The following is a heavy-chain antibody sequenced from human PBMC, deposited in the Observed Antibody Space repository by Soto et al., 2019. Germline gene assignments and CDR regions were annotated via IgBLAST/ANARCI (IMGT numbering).Heavy chain of an antibody. V-gene: IGHV1-69*12. D-gene: IGHD5-12*01. J-gene: IGHJ4*02. CDR3: AGFAEMATTGNY. Sequence: QVQLVQSGAEVKKPGSSVKVSCKASGGTFSSYAISWVRQAPGQGLEWMGGIIPIFGTANYAQKFQGRVTMTADETTSTTYMERSIMRSEDTAVYYRAGFAEMATTGNYWGQGTLVTVSS. CDR2: IIPIFGTA. CDR1: GGTFSSYA.